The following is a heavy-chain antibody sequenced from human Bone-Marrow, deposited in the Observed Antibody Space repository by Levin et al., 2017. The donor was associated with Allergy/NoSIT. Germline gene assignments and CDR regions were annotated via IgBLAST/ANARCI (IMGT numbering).Heavy chain of an antibody. CDR3: ARERIFGDWFDP. V-gene: IGHV3-48*03. J-gene: IGHJ5*02. D-gene: IGHD3-3*01. CDR2: ISATGNTI. Sequence: QSGGSLRLSCAASGYTFDSFEMNWVRQAPGKGLEWVSYISATGNTIYYADSVRGRFTISRDNAKNSVYLQMNSLRVEDSAVYYCARERIFGDWFDPWGQGTLVTVSS. CDR1: GYTFDSFE.